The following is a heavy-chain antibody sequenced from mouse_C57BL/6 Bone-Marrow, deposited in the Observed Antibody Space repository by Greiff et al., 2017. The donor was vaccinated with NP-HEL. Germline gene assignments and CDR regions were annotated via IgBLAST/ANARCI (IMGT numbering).Heavy chain of an antibody. V-gene: IGHV3-6*01. CDR1: GYSFTSGYY. J-gene: IGHJ2*01. CDR3: ARENGYFDY. CDR2: ISYDGSN. Sequence: ESGPGLVKPSQSLSLTCSVTGYSFTSGYYCNWLRQFPGNQLEWMAYISYDGSNNYTPSLKNRFPIPRDTSKNHFFLKLNSVTTEDTATYYCARENGYFDYGGQGTTLTVSS.